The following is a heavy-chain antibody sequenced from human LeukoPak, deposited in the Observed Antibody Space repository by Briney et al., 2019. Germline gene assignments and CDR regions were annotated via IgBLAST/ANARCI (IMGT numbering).Heavy chain of an antibody. Sequence: ASVKVSCKASGYTLTGYGISWVRQAPGQGLEWMGWISFYNGNTNYAQKFQGRVTLTTDTSTSTAYMELRSLRSDETAVYYCAREIRGFGEEGLDVWGQGTTVTVSS. CDR1: GYTLTGYG. CDR3: AREIRGFGEEGLDV. CDR2: ISFYNGNT. V-gene: IGHV1-18*01. J-gene: IGHJ6*02. D-gene: IGHD3-10*01.